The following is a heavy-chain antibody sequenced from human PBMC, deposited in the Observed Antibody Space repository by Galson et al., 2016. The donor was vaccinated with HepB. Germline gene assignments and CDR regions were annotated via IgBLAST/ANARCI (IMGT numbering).Heavy chain of an antibody. CDR3: ARDLYSYGYRNYFDY. CDR2: IYTSGST. D-gene: IGHD5-18*01. CDR1: GGSISNYY. J-gene: IGHJ4*02. V-gene: IGHV4-4*07. Sequence: SETLSLTCTVSGGSISNYYWSWIRQPAGKGLEWIGHIYTSGSTNYSPSLKSRVTMSVDTSKNQFSLKLSSVTAADTAVYYCARDLYSYGYRNYFDYWGQGTLVTVSS.